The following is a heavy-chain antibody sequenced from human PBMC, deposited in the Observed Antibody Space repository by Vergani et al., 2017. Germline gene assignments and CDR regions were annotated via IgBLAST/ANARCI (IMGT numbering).Heavy chain of an antibody. V-gene: IGHV4-39*01. CDR2: IYDSRNN. Sequence: QLQLQESGPRLVKPSETLSLTCSLSGMSISNNNYYWGWISQPPGKGLEWIGSIYDSRNNNYSPSLKSRVSISVDTSKNQFSLNLTSVTAADTAVYYCARHLRQLARNDVFDIWCHGTLVTVSS. J-gene: IGHJ3*02. CDR3: ARHLRQLARNDVFDI. CDR1: GMSISNNNYY. D-gene: IGHD6-6*01.